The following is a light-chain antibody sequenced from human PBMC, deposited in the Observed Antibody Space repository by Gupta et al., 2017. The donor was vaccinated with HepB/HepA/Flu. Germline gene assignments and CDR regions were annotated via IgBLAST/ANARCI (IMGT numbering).Light chain of an antibody. J-gene: IGLJ2*01. V-gene: IGLV2-23*02. CDR1: DDDVGSYDL. CDR3: CAHAGASILI. CDR2: EVN. Sequence: QSALTQPASVSGSPGQSITISCTGTDDDVGSYDLVSWYQQYPGKAPKLVIYEVNKRPAGVARRFSGSKSGSTASLTISGLEEEDEADYYCCAHAGASILIFGGGTKLTVL.